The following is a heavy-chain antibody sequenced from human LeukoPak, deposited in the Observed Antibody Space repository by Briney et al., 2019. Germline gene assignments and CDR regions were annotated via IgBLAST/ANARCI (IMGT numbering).Heavy chain of an antibody. CDR2: IWYDGSNK. Sequence: GGSLRLSCAASGFTFSSYGMHWVRQAPGKGLEWVGVIWYDGSNKYYADSVKGRFTISRDNSKNTLYLQMNSLRAEDTAVYYCAKVGSQETIEVAGPYFDYWGQGSLVTVSS. J-gene: IGHJ4*02. CDR3: AKVGSQETIEVAGPYFDY. D-gene: IGHD6-19*01. V-gene: IGHV3-33*06. CDR1: GFTFSSYG.